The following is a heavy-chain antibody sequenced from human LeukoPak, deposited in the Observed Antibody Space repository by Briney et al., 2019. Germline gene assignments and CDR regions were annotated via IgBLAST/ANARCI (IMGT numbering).Heavy chain of an antibody. Sequence: GGSLRLSCAASGFTFSSYAMSWVRQAPGKGLEWVSAISGSGGSTYYADSVKGRFTISRDNSKNTLYLQMNSLRAEDTAVYYCAKALTITAIFGVVIPRGGAFDIWGQGTMVTVSS. V-gene: IGHV3-23*01. D-gene: IGHD3-3*01. CDR2: ISGSGGST. CDR3: AKALTITAIFGVVIPRGGAFDI. CDR1: GFTFSSYA. J-gene: IGHJ3*02.